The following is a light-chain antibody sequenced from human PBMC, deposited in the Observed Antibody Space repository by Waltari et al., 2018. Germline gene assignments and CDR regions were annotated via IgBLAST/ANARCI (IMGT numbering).Light chain of an antibody. V-gene: IGKV1-33*01. CDR1: QDISNY. CDR2: DVS. Sequence: IQLTQSPSSLSAAVGDRVTITCQASQDISNYINWYQQRPGKAPKLLIYDVSDLERGVPSRFSGSGSGTAFTFTISSLQPEDVATYFCQQYHNLPLTFGGGTKVDIK. J-gene: IGKJ4*01. CDR3: QQYHNLPLT.